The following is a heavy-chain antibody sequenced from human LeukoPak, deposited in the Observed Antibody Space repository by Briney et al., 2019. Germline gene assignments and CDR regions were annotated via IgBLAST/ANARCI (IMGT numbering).Heavy chain of an antibody. V-gene: IGHV4-38-2*01. CDR3: ARRDSGSYHGLDY. CDR2: IYHSGST. CDR1: GYSISSGYY. D-gene: IGHD1-26*01. J-gene: IGHJ4*02. Sequence: SETLSLTCAVSGYSISSGYYWGWIRQPPGKGLEWIGSIYHSGSTYYNPSLKSRVTISVDTSKNQFSLKLSSVTAADTAVYYCARRDSGSYHGLDYWGQGTLVTVSS.